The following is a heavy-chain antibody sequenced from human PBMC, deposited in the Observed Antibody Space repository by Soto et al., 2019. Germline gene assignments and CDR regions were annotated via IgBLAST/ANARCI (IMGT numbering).Heavy chain of an antibody. CDR3: TTDTSGYDLHDAFDI. Sequence: GGSLRLSCAASGFPFSNAWMSWVRQAPGKGLEWVGRIKSKTDGGTTDYAAPVKGRFTISRDDSKNTLYLQMNSLKTEDTAVYYCTTDTSGYDLHDAFDIWGQGTMVTVSS. D-gene: IGHD5-12*01. J-gene: IGHJ3*02. CDR2: IKSKTDGGTT. CDR1: GFPFSNAW. V-gene: IGHV3-15*01.